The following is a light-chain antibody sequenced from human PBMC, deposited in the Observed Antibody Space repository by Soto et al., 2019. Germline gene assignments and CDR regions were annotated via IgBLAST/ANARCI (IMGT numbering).Light chain of an antibody. V-gene: IGLV2-23*01. Sequence: QAASVSGSPGQSITISCSGTSNDVGSFNLVSWYQQHPGKVPKLMIYEATKRPSGVSNRFSGSKSGNTASMTISGLQAEDEADYYCCSYARSSTVVFGGGTKLTVL. J-gene: IGLJ2*01. CDR3: CSYARSSTVV. CDR2: EAT. CDR1: SNDVGSFNL.